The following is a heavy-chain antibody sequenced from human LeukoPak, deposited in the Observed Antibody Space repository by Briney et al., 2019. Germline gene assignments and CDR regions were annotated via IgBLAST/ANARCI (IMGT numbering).Heavy chain of an antibody. Sequence: GGSLRLSCAASGFTFSTYVMNWVRQPPGKGLEWVSTISDSGGSTYCAVSVKGRSTISRDNSKSTLYLQMNSLRAEDTAVYYCGRYYVMDVWGQGTSVTVSS. CDR2: ISDSGGST. J-gene: IGHJ6*02. V-gene: IGHV3-23*01. CDR3: GRYYVMDV. CDR1: GFTFSTYV.